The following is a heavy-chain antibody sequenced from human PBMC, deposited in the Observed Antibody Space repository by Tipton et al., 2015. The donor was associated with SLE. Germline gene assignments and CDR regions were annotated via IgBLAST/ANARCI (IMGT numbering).Heavy chain of an antibody. CDR1: GFTFDDYT. Sequence: SLRLSCAASGFTFDDYTMHWVRQRPGKGLEWVSAISFGGTNTDYADSVRGRFTISRDNAKNSLYLQMNSLRVEDTAFYYCAKDGRGNDQFQRWGRGTLVTVSS. CDR2: ISFGGTNT. J-gene: IGHJ1*01. V-gene: IGHV3-9*01. D-gene: IGHD1-14*01. CDR3: AKDGRGNDQFQR.